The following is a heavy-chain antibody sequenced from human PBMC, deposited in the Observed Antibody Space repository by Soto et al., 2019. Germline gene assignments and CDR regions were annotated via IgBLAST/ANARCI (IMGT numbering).Heavy chain of an antibody. J-gene: IGHJ6*02. Sequence: EVQLVESGGGLVQPGGSLRLSCAASGFTFSSYWMHWVRQAPGKGLVWVSRINSDGISTSYADSVKGRFTISRDNAKYTLYVQMNSLRAEDTAVYYCARERMVRGVIITHYYYYGMDVWGQGTTVTVSS. CDR2: INSDGIST. CDR1: GFTFSSYW. V-gene: IGHV3-74*01. CDR3: ARERMVRGVIITHYYYYGMDV. D-gene: IGHD3-10*01.